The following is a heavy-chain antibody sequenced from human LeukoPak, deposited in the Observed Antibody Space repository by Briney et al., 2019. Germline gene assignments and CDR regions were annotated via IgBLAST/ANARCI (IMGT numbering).Heavy chain of an antibody. CDR3: ARGRGWSPMSLFLDY. J-gene: IGHJ4*02. D-gene: IGHD6-19*01. Sequence: SETLSLTCAVYGASFSGYYWRWIRQPPGKGVEGLGEINHSGRTNYNTSLKSRVTISVDTSKNSFSLKLTSVTAADTAVYYCARGRGWSPMSLFLDYWGQGTLVTVSS. CDR1: GASFSGYY. V-gene: IGHV4-34*01. CDR2: INHSGRT.